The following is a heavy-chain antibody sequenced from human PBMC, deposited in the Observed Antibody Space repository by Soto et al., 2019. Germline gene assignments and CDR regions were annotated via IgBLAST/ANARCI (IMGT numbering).Heavy chain of an antibody. D-gene: IGHD3-9*01. CDR1: GFTFSSYG. Sequence: ALRLSCAASGFTFSSYGMHWVRQAPGKGLEWVAVISYDGSNKYYADSVKGRFTISRDNSKNTLYLQMNSLRAEDTAVYYCAKEYDILTGYYIGVLDNWGQGTLVTVSS. CDR2: ISYDGSNK. CDR3: AKEYDILTGYYIGVLDN. J-gene: IGHJ4*02. V-gene: IGHV3-30*18.